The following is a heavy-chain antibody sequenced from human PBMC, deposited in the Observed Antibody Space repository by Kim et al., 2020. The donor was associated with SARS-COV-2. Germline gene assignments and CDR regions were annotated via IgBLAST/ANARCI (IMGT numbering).Heavy chain of an antibody. CDR3: ARTSYYDFWSGNYYYMDV. D-gene: IGHD3-3*01. J-gene: IGHJ6*03. V-gene: IGHV3-48*03. Sequence: KGRFPISRDNAKHSLYLQMNSLRAEDTAVYYCARTSYYDFWSGNYYYMDVWGKGTTVTVSS.